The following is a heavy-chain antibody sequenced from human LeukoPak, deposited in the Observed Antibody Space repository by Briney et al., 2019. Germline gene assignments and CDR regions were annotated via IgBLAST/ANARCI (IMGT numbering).Heavy chain of an antibody. V-gene: IGHV3-7*01. J-gene: IGHJ4*02. CDR1: GFTFSSYW. Sequence: GGSLRLSCAASGFTFSSYWMSWVRQAPGKGLEWVANIKQDGSEKYYVDSVKGRFTISRDNAKNSLYLQMNSLRAEDTAVYFCARGIVGTTDTTFDYWGQGILVTVSS. CDR3: ARGIVGTTDTTFDY. CDR2: IKQDGSEK. D-gene: IGHD1-26*01.